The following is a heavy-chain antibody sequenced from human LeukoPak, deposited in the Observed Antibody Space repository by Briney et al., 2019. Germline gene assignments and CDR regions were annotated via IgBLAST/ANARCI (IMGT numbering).Heavy chain of an antibody. CDR2: INSDGSST. CDR1: GFTFSSYW. D-gene: IGHD2-15*01. J-gene: IGHJ1*01. CDR3: ARPLYCSGGSCYVYFQH. Sequence: GGSLRPSCAASGFTFSSYWMHWVRQAPGKGLVWVSRINSDGSSTSYADSVKGRFTISRDNAKNTLYLQMDSLRAEDTAVYYCARPLYCSGGSCYVYFQHWGQGTLVTVSS. V-gene: IGHV3-74*01.